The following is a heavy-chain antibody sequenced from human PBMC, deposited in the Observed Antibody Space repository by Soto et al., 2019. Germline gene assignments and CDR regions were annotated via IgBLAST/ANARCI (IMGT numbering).Heavy chain of an antibody. CDR3: ARDQQTYYDFWSGYPRYYYGMDV. V-gene: IGHV1-18*01. Sequence: QVPLVQSGAEVKKPGASVKVSCKASGYTFTSYGISWVRQAPGQGLEWMGWISAYNGNTNYAQKLQGRVTMTTDTSTSTAYMELRSLRSDDTAVYYCARDQQTYYDFWSGYPRYYYGMDVWGQGTTVTVSS. CDR2: ISAYNGNT. CDR1: GYTFTSYG. D-gene: IGHD3-3*01. J-gene: IGHJ6*02.